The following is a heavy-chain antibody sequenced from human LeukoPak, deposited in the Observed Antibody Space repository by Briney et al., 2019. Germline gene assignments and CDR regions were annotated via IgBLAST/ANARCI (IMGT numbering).Heavy chain of an antibody. CDR1: GFTFSDQS. CDR2: ISYNNLHI. J-gene: IGHJ3*02. D-gene: IGHD3-22*01. CDR3: AKDRQRHYYEGGAFDI. Sequence: PGGSLRLSCAASGFTFSDQSMNWVRQAPGKGLDWASSISYNNLHIFYADSVKGRFTISRDNAKNSLYLQMNSLRAEDTALYYCAKDRQRHYYEGGAFDIWGQGTMVTVSS. V-gene: IGHV3-21*04.